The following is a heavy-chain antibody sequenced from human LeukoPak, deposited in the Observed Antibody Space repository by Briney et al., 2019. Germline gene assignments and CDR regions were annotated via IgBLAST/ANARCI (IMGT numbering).Heavy chain of an antibody. D-gene: IGHD3-22*01. V-gene: IGHV1-18*01. J-gene: IGHJ4*02. CDR1: GYIFASYA. Sequence: ASVKFSCKASGYIFASYAFSWVRQAPGQGLEWMGWVNNYNGNTDYARNLQGRVTMTTETSTNTAYMELRSLRSDDTAVYFCARHSSQSHFDYWGQGTLVTVSS. CDR2: VNNYNGNT. CDR3: ARHSSQSHFDY.